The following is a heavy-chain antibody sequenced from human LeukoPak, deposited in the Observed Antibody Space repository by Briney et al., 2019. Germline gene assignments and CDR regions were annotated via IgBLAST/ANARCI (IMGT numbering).Heavy chain of an antibody. Sequence: GGSLRLSCAASGFTFSSYWMHWVRQAPGKGLVWVSRINSDGSSTSYADSVKGRFTISRDNARNTLYLQMNSLRAEDTAVYYCATSGYSGYDPGYGMDVWGQGTTVTVSS. CDR2: INSDGSST. J-gene: IGHJ6*02. D-gene: IGHD5-12*01. CDR1: GFTFSSYW. V-gene: IGHV3-74*01. CDR3: ATSGYSGYDPGYGMDV.